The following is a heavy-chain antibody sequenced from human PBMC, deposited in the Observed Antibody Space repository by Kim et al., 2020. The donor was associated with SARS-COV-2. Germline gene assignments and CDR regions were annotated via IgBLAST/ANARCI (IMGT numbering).Heavy chain of an antibody. CDR3: APVEFDYDYVWGSYRYTDWFDP. D-gene: IGHD3-16*02. Sequence: SVKVSCKASGGTFSSYAISWVRQAPGQGLEWMGGIIPIFGTANYAQKFQGRVTITADESTSTAYMELSSLRSEDTAVYYCAPVEFDYDYVWGSYRYTDWFDPWGQGTLVTVSS. J-gene: IGHJ5*02. CDR2: IIPIFGTA. CDR1: GGTFSSYA. V-gene: IGHV1-69*13.